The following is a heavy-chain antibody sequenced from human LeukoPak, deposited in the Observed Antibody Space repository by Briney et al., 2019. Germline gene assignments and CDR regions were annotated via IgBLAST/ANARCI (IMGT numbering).Heavy chain of an antibody. Sequence: GASVKVSCKASGYTFTSYGISWVRQAPGQGLEWMGWISAYNGNTNYAQKFQGRVTMTTDTSTSTAYMELRSLRSDDTAVYYCAREPTPGVKVDAFDIWGQGTMVTVSS. CDR2: ISAYNGNT. CDR3: AREPTPGVKVDAFDI. D-gene: IGHD3-10*01. V-gene: IGHV1-18*01. CDR1: GYTFTSYG. J-gene: IGHJ3*02.